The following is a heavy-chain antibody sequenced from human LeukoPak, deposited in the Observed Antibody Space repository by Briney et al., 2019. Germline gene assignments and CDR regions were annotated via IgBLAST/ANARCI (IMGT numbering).Heavy chain of an antibody. CDR1: GGSISSYY. CDR3: ARGPLGFGAFPFDY. J-gene: IGHJ4*02. V-gene: IGHV4-59*01. D-gene: IGHD3-10*01. CDR2: IYYSGST. Sequence: PSETLSLTCTVSGGSISSYYWSWIRQPTGKGLEWIGYIYYSGSTNYNPSLKSRVTISVDTSKNQFSLKLSSVTAADTAVYYCARGPLGFGAFPFDYWGQGTLVTVSS.